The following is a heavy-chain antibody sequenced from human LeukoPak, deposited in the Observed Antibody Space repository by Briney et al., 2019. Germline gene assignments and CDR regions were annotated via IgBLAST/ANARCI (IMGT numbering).Heavy chain of an antibody. CDR1: GGSISRSSYL. J-gene: IGHJ5*01. Sequence: SETLSLTCTVSGGSISRSSYLWGWVRQPPGKGLEWIGSFYYSGSTYYSPSLKSRVNISADTSKNQFSLILSSVTAADTAVYYCARRKSGGYSGYIDSWGQGTPVTVSS. CDR2: FYYSGST. CDR3: ARRKSGGYSGYIDS. V-gene: IGHV4-39*01. D-gene: IGHD5-12*01.